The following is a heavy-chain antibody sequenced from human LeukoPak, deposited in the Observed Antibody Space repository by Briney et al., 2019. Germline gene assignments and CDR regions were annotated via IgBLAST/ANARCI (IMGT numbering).Heavy chain of an antibody. Sequence: GGYLKLHCQGSGYRLHRYWFRRVREPPGTRVEWVGRIDSSVSYTHLSPSLQGHVTISAAKSTHTAFLQWSSPKASNTAMYYGARYSLTSYYAPDYWGQGTLVTVSS. D-gene: IGHD3-9*01. V-gene: IGHV5-10-1*01. J-gene: IGHJ4*02. CDR1: GYRLHRYW. CDR3: ARYSLTSYYAPDY. CDR2: IDSSVSYT.